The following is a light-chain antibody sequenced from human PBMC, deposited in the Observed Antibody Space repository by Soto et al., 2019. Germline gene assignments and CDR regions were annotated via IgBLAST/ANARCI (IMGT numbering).Light chain of an antibody. CDR1: QSVGSY. V-gene: IGKV3-11*01. CDR2: DVS. Sequence: EIVLTQSPATLSLSPGERATLSCRASQSVGSYLAWYQQKPGQAPRLLIYDVSDRATGVPARFSGSGSGTDFTLTISSLEPEDFAVYYCQQRSNWPRFTFGGGTKVEIK. CDR3: QQRSNWPRFT. J-gene: IGKJ4*01.